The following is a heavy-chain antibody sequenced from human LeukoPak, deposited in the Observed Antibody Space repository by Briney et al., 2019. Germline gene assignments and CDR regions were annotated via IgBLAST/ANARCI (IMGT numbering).Heavy chain of an antibody. Sequence: SETLSLTCTVSGYSISSGYYWGWIRQPPGKGLEWIGSIYHSGSTYYNPSLKSRVTISVDTSKNQFSLKLSSVTAADTAVYYCARTSYSNNWFDYWGQGTLVTVSS. CDR2: IYHSGST. CDR3: ARTSYSNNWFDY. J-gene: IGHJ4*02. D-gene: IGHD6-13*01. CDR1: GYSISSGYY. V-gene: IGHV4-38-2*02.